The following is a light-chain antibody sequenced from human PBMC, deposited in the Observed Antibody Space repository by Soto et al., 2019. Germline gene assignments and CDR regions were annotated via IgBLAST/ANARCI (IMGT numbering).Light chain of an antibody. J-gene: IGLJ1*01. V-gene: IGLV2-14*01. CDR1: SSDVGGYNY. Sequence: QSALTQPASVSGSPGQSITISCTGTSSDVGGYNYVSWYQQHPGKVPKLMIYEVNNRPSGVSNRFSGSKSGNTASLTISGLQADDEAEYYCSSYTASVPHVFGTGTKVTVL. CDR2: EVN. CDR3: SSYTASVPHV.